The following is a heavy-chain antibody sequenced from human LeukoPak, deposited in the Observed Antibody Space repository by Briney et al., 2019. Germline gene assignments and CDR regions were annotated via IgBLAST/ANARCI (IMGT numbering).Heavy chain of an antibody. Sequence: WETLSLTCTVSGGSISSYFWTWVRQAPGRGLEWIGYIYYSGGTNYNPSPKSRVTISLDMSRNQISLNLSSVTPAVTAVYYCAREVRDSSSSFDIWGQGTMVIVSS. CDR1: GGSISSYF. V-gene: IGHV4-59*01. D-gene: IGHD6-6*01. J-gene: IGHJ3*02. CDR2: IYYSGGT. CDR3: AREVRDSSSSFDI.